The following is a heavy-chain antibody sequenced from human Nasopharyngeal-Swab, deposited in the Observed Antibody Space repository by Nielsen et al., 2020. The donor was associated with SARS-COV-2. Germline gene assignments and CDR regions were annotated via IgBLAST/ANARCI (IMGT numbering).Heavy chain of an antibody. V-gene: IGHV3-30*04. D-gene: IGHD3-16*01. CDR3: ARAFGGGYYYGMDV. J-gene: IGHJ6*02. CDR2: ISYDGSNK. Sequence: GGSLRLSCAASGFTFSSYAMHWVRQAPGKGLEWVAVISYDGSNKYYADSVKGRFTISRDNSKNTLYLQMNSLRAEDPAVYYCARAFGGGYYYGMDVWGQGTTVTVSS. CDR1: GFTFSSYA.